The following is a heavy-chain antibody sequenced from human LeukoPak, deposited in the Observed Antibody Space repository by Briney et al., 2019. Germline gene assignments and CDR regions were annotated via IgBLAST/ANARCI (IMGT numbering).Heavy chain of an antibody. D-gene: IGHD5-24*01. CDR3: ARDDTNGYPDY. J-gene: IGHJ4*02. CDR2: ISGSSSHR. Sequence: PGGSLRLSCAASGFTFSSYSMNWVRQAPGKGLEWVSSISGSSSHRFYVDSVKGRFTISRDNAINSLFLQMNSLRAEDTAVYYCARDDTNGYPDYWGQGTLVTVSS. V-gene: IGHV3-21*01. CDR1: GFTFSSYS.